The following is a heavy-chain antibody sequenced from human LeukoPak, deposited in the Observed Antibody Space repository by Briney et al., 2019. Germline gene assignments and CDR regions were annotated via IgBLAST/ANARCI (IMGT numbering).Heavy chain of an antibody. CDR2: ISGSGGST. J-gene: IGHJ4*02. CDR3: AKDHPGVVVAATYYY. D-gene: IGHD2-15*01. Sequence: PGGSLRLSCAASGFTLSSYAMSWVRQAPGKGLEWVSAISGSGGSTYYADSVKGRFTISRDNSKNTLYLQMNSLRAEDMAVYYCAKDHPGVVVAATYYYWGQGTLVTVSS. V-gene: IGHV3-23*01. CDR1: GFTLSSYA.